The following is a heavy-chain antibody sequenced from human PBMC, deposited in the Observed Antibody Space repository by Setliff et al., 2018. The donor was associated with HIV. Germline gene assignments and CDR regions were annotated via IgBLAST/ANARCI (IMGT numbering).Heavy chain of an antibody. V-gene: IGHV4-59*11. CDR3: AREESTEDYGSGSYAPTFPPPLVY. CDR1: GGSMSSHS. J-gene: IGHJ4*02. D-gene: IGHD3-10*01. CDR2: DQRFGNS. Sequence: SETLSLTCTVSGGSMSSHSWSWIRQPPGKGLEWVGYDQRFGNSNFNTSPKSRVTISVDASKNQFSLEVRSVTAADTAVYYCAREESTEDYGSGSYAPTFPPPLVYWGQGTLVTVSS.